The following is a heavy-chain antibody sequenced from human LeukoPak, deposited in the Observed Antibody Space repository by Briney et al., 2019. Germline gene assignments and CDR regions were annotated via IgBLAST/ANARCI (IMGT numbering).Heavy chain of an antibody. V-gene: IGHV3-9*01. Sequence: GGSLRLSCAASGFTFDDYAMHWVRQAPGKGLEWVSGISWNSGSIGYADSVKGRFTISRDNAKNSLYLQMNSLRAEDTALYYCAKDRGPPMAAAGTYAFDIWGQGTMVTVSS. CDR1: GFTFDDYA. J-gene: IGHJ3*02. CDR2: ISWNSGSI. D-gene: IGHD6-13*01. CDR3: AKDRGPPMAAAGTYAFDI.